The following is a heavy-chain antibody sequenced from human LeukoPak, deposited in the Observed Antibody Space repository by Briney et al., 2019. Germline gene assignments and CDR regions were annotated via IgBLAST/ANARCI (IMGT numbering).Heavy chain of an antibody. D-gene: IGHD6-6*01. CDR1: GYTFTSYG. J-gene: IGHJ4*02. Sequence: ASVKVSCKASGYTFTSYGISWVRQAPAQGLGWMGWISAYNGDTNYEQKLQGRVTMTTDTSTSKAYMELRNLRSGCTAVCYFARDGEYSSSSFDYWGQGTLVTVSS. CDR2: ISAYNGDT. V-gene: IGHV1-18*01. CDR3: ARDGEYSSSSFDY.